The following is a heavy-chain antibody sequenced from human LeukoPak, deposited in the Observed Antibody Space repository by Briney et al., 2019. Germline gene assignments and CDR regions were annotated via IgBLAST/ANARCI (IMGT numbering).Heavy chain of an antibody. D-gene: IGHD3-10*02. Sequence: SVKVSCKASGGTFSSYAISWVRQAPGQGHEWMGGIIPIFGTANYAQKFQGRVTITADESTSTAYMELSSLRSEDTAVYYCARDVYYVRMGGNWFDPWGQGTLVTVSS. CDR2: IIPIFGTA. CDR1: GGTFSSYA. V-gene: IGHV1-69*13. J-gene: IGHJ5*02. CDR3: ARDVYYVRMGGNWFDP.